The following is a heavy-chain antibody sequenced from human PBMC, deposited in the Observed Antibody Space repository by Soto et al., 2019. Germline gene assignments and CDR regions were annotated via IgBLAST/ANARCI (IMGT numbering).Heavy chain of an antibody. J-gene: IGHJ3*02. CDR3: ARDRPGDEGDGFDI. D-gene: IGHD3-10*01. Sequence: EVQLVETGGGLIQPGGSLRLSCAASGLTVSSNYMNWVRQAPGKGLEWFSVLYSGGSTHYAGSVKGRFIISRDNSKNTLYLHMNSLRVEDTAVYYCARDRPGDEGDGFDIWGHGTMVTVSS. CDR2: LYSGGST. CDR1: GLTVSSNY. V-gene: IGHV3-53*02.